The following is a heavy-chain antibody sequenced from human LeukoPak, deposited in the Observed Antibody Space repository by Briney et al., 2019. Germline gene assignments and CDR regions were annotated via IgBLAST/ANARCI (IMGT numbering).Heavy chain of an antibody. D-gene: IGHD3-22*01. CDR3: ARFYFDSSGQNSRAY. V-gene: IGHV3-66*01. CDR1: GFTVSNNY. J-gene: IGHJ4*02. Sequence: GGSLRLSCAVSGFTVSNNYMSWVRQAPGEGLEWVSVIYSTGGIHYADSVKGRFTISRGSSKNTLFLQMSNLRAEDTAVYYCARFYFDSSGQNSRAYWGQGTQVTVSA. CDR2: IYSTGGI.